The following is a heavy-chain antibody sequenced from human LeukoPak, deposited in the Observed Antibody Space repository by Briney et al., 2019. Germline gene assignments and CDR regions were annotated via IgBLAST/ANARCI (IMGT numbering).Heavy chain of an antibody. D-gene: IGHD3-22*01. J-gene: IGHJ3*02. CDR2: IYYSGST. V-gene: IGHV4-31*03. Sequence: SETLSLTCTVSGGSISSGGYYWSWIRQHPGKGLEWIGYIYYSGSTYYNPSLKSRVTISVDTSKNQFSLKLSSVTAADTAVYYCAAPRGYDSSGYCGDAFDIWGQGTMVTVSS. CDR1: GGSISSGGYY. CDR3: AAPRGYDSSGYCGDAFDI.